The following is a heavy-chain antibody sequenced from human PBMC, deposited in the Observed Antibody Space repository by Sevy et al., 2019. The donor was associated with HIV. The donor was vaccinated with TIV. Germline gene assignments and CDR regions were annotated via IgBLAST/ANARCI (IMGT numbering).Heavy chain of an antibody. CDR1: GFTFSSYS. CDR3: ARDDHHYYGSGSYYPYYYGMDV. D-gene: IGHD3-10*01. V-gene: IGHV3-21*01. CDR2: ISSSSSYI. Sequence: GGSLRLSCAASGFTFSSYSMNWVRQAPGKGLEWVSSISSSSSYIYYADSVKGRFTISRDNAKNSLYLQMNSLRAEDTAVYYCARDDHHYYGSGSYYPYYYGMDVWGQGTTVTV. J-gene: IGHJ6*02.